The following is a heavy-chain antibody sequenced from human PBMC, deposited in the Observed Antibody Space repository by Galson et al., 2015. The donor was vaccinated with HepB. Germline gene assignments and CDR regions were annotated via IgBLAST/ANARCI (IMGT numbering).Heavy chain of an antibody. CDR1: GFTFSNYG. CDR2: ISYDGSYK. V-gene: IGHV3-30*03. Sequence: SLRLSCAASGFTFSNYGMHWVRQAPGKGLEWVALISYDGSYKYYEDSVKGRLTISRDQIENTLYLQIDSLRPEDTAVYYCASAKVGTTYFDYWGQGTLVTVSS. D-gene: IGHD1-26*01. CDR3: ASAKVGTTYFDY. J-gene: IGHJ4*02.